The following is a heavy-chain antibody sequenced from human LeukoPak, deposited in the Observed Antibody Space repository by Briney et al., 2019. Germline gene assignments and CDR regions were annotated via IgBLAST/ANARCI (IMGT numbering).Heavy chain of an antibody. CDR3: ARDGGDYAYYYYYFMDV. CDR1: GGSISSYY. V-gene: IGHV4-4*07. Sequence: SETLSLTCTVSGGSISSYYWSWVRQPAGKGLEWIGRIDSSGSTNYNSSLKSRVTMSVDTSKNQFSLKLRSVTAADTAVYYCARDGGDYAYYYYYFMDVWGKGTTVTVSS. D-gene: IGHD4-17*01. CDR2: IDSSGST. J-gene: IGHJ6*03.